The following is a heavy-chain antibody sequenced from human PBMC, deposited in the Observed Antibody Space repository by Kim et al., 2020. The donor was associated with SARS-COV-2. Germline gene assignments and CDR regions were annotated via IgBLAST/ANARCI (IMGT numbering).Heavy chain of an antibody. CDR3: ATHYGDYVPSSRYYYYYGMDV. CDR2: MNPNSGNT. Sequence: ASVKVSCKASGYTFTSYDINWVRQATGQGLEWMGWMNPNSGNTGYAQKFQGRVTMTRNTSISTAYMELSSLRSEDTAVYYCATHYGDYVPSSRYYYYYGMDVWGQGTTVTVSS. J-gene: IGHJ6*02. D-gene: IGHD4-17*01. V-gene: IGHV1-8*01. CDR1: GYTFTSYD.